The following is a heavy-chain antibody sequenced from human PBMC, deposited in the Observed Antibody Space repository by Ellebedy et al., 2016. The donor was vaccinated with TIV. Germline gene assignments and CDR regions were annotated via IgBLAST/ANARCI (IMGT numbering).Heavy chain of an antibody. Sequence: SVKISCXASGGTFSSYAISWVRQAPGQGLEWTGGIIPIFGTANYAQKFQGRVTITADESTSTAYMELSSLRSEDTAVYYCARDTAYGYYDSSGYAPVGRRGNFDPWGQGTLVTVSS. V-gene: IGHV1-69*13. D-gene: IGHD3-22*01. CDR3: ARDTAYGYYDSSGYAPVGRRGNFDP. J-gene: IGHJ5*02. CDR1: GGTFSSYA. CDR2: IIPIFGTA.